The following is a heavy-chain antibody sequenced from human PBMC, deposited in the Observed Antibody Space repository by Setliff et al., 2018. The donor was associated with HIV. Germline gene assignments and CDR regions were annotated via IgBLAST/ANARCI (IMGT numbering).Heavy chain of an antibody. J-gene: IGHJ6*03. D-gene: IGHD3-22*01. CDR1: GYSISSGYY. CDR2: IYHSGST. Sequence: SETLSLTCAVSGYSISSGYYWGWIRQPPGKGLELIGSIYHSGSTYYNPSLKSRVTISVDTSKNQFSLKLSSVTAADTAVYYCARDPFEYYYDSSGREAYMDVWGKGTTVTVSS. CDR3: ARDPFEYYYDSSGREAYMDV. V-gene: IGHV4-38-2*02.